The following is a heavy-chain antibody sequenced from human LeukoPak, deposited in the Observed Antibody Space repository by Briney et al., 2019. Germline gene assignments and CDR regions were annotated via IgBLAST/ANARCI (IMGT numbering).Heavy chain of an antibody. CDR2: ISYDGSNR. V-gene: IGHV3-30-3*01. J-gene: IGHJ6*02. D-gene: IGHD2-21*01. CDR1: GFTFSDYY. CDR3: ARERIPAPLLYYYYGMDV. Sequence: PGGSLRLSCAASGFTFSDYYMTWIRQAPGKGLEWVAVISYDGSNRYYADSVKGRFTISRDNSKNTLYLQMNSLRAEDTAVYYCARERIPAPLLYYYYGMDVWGQGTTVTVSS.